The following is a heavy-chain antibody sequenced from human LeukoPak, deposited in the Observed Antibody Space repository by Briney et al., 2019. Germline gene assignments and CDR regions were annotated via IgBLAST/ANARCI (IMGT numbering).Heavy chain of an antibody. V-gene: IGHV4-39*07. CDR1: GGSISSSTYY. CDR2: IYYRGNS. CDR3: ARHEQLVHYFDY. J-gene: IGHJ4*02. Sequence: KTSETLSLTCTVSGGSISSSTYYWGWIRQPPGKGLEWTGSIYYRGNSYYNPSLKSRVTISVDTSKNHFSLKLRSVTAADTAVYYCARHEQLVHYFDYWGQGTLVTVSS. D-gene: IGHD6-6*01.